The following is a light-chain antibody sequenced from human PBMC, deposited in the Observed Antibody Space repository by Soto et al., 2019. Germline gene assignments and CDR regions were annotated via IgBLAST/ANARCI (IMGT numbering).Light chain of an antibody. J-gene: IGLJ1*01. Sequence: LTQPAYVSGSPGQSITISCTGTSSDVGGYNYVSWYQHHPGKAPKLMIYDVSNRPSGVSNRFSGSKSGNTASLTISGLQPEDEADYYCSSYTTSNTRQIVFGTGTKVTVL. V-gene: IGLV2-14*03. CDR1: SSDVGGYNY. CDR3: SSYTTSNTRQIV. CDR2: DVS.